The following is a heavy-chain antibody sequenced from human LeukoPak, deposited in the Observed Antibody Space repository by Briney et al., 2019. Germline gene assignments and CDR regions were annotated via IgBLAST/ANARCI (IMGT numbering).Heavy chain of an antibody. Sequence: AGGSLRLSCAASGFTFDDYAMHWVRQAPGKGLEWVSGISWNSGSIGYADSVKGRFTISRDNAKNSLYLQMNSLRAEDTALYYCATDTQVEMATTFDYWGRGTLVTVSS. J-gene: IGHJ4*02. CDR1: GFTFDDYA. CDR3: ATDTQVEMATTFDY. V-gene: IGHV3-9*01. CDR2: ISWNSGSI. D-gene: IGHD5-24*01.